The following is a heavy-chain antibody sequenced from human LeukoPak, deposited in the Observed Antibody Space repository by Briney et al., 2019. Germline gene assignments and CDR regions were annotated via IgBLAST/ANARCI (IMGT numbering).Heavy chain of an antibody. J-gene: IGHJ6*02. CDR3: ARSEDDLYGMDV. CDR1: GFTFSSYS. Sequence: GGSLTLSCAASGFTFSSYSMNWVREAPGKGLEWVSSISSSSSYIYYADSVKGRFTISRDNAKNSLYLQMNSLRAEDTAVYYCARSEDDLYGMDVWGQGTTVTVSS. D-gene: IGHD1-1*01. CDR2: ISSSSSYI. V-gene: IGHV3-21*01.